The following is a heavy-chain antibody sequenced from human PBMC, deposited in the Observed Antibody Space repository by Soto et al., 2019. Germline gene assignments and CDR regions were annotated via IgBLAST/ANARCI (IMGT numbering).Heavy chain of an antibody. Sequence: DVQLLESGGGLVQPGGSLRLSCATSGFTFSDHAMHWVRQAPGDGLEWVSGIRGDFVTTPYADSVKGRFTISRDNSQNTLYLHMNRLRAEDTARYYCVKEGKMGVEGFDVWGQGTLVTGSS. CDR3: VKEGKMGVEGFDV. CDR1: GFTFSDHA. J-gene: IGHJ4*02. D-gene: IGHD1-26*01. V-gene: IGHV3-23*01. CDR2: IRGDFVTT.